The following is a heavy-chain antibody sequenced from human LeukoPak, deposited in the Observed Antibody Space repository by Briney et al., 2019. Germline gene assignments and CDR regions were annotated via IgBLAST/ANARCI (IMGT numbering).Heavy chain of an antibody. V-gene: IGHV3-7*01. CDR3: AKVPRDSDCY. Sequence: GGSLRLSCAVSGGTFSAYWMAWVRQSPGKGLEWVAEINEDGSVKYYVDSMKGRFTISRDNAKNSLYLQMSSLGAEDTAVYYCAKVPRDSDCYWGQGILVTVSS. CDR1: GGTFSAYW. CDR2: INEDGSVK. J-gene: IGHJ4*02. D-gene: IGHD2-21*02.